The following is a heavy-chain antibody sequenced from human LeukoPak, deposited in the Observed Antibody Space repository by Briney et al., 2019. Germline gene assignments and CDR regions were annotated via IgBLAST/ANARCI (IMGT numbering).Heavy chain of an antibody. CDR3: ARDSPRAYKDAFDI. CDR1: GFTFSSYS. V-gene: IGHV3-48*01. J-gene: IGHJ3*02. Sequence: EESLRLSCAASGFTFSSYSMNWVRQAPGKGVEWVSYINSRNSAIYYADSVRGRFTISRDNAKNSLYLQMNSLRAEDTAVYYCARDSPRAYKDAFDIWGEGTRVTVSS. D-gene: IGHD5-24*01. CDR2: INSRNSAI.